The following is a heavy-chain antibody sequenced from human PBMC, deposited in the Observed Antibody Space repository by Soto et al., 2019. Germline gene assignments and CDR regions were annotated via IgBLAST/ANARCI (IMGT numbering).Heavy chain of an antibody. V-gene: IGHV4-34*01. Sequence: QVQLQQWGAGLLKPSETLSLTCAVYGGSFSGYYWTWIRQPPGTGREWIGEINHSGSTNYNPSLKSRVTISVDTSKNQFSLKLTSVTAADTAVYYCARDKIPCLLDYWGQGTLVTVSS. CDR3: ARDKIPCLLDY. CDR1: GGSFSGYY. J-gene: IGHJ4*02. CDR2: INHSGST. D-gene: IGHD2-21*01.